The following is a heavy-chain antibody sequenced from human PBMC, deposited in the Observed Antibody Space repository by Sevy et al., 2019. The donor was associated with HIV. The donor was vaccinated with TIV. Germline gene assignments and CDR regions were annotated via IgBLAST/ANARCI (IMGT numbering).Heavy chain of an antibody. Sequence: GGSLRLSCAASGFTFSDHYMEWVRQAPGKGLEWVGRIRNKADSYTTEYAASVKGRVTISRDDSKKSLYLLMNRLKTEDTAVYYCATHAGIAAAGRVFDYWGQGTLVTVSS. D-gene: IGHD6-13*01. CDR2: IRNKADSYTT. J-gene: IGHJ4*02. CDR3: ATHAGIAAAGRVFDY. V-gene: IGHV3-72*01. CDR1: GFTFSDHY.